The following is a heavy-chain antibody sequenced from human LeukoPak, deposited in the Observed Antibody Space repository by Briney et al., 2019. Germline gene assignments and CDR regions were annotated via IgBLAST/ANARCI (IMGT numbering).Heavy chain of an antibody. V-gene: IGHV3-30-3*01. CDR2: ISYDGSNK. CDR1: GFTFSSYA. D-gene: IGHD6-13*01. J-gene: IGHJ4*02. CDR3: ARGGSIAAAGTTDFDY. Sequence: GGSLRLSCAASGFTFSSYAMHWVRQAPGKGLEWVAVISYDGSNKYYADSVKGRFTISRDNSKNTLYLQMNSLRAEDTAVYYCARGGSIAAAGTTDFDYWGQGTLVTVSS.